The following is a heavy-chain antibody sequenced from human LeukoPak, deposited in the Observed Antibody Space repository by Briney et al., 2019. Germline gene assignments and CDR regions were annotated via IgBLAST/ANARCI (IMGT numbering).Heavy chain of an antibody. CDR2: MDYSGST. CDR1: GGSISSYY. J-gene: IGHJ4*02. CDR3: ARNTRYCSGGSCYGSYFDY. Sequence: SETLSLTCTVSGGSISSYYWSWIRQPPGKGLEWIGYMDYSGSTNYNPSLKSRVTISVDTSKNQFSLKLSSVTAADTAVYYCARNTRYCSGGSCYGSYFDYWGQGTLVTVSS. D-gene: IGHD2-15*01. V-gene: IGHV4-59*01.